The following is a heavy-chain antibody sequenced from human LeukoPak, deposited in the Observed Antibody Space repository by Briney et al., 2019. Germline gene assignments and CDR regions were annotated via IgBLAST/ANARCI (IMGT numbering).Heavy chain of an antibody. V-gene: IGHV4-34*01. CDR1: GGSFSGYY. CDR2: INHSGST. D-gene: IGHD4-17*01. Sequence: SETPSLTCAVYGGSFSGYYWSWIRQPPGKGLEWIGEINHSGSTNYNPSLKSRVTISVDTSKNQFSLKLSSVTAADTAVYYCARWTTVTRAFDCWGQGTLVTVSS. CDR3: ARWTTVTRAFDC. J-gene: IGHJ4*02.